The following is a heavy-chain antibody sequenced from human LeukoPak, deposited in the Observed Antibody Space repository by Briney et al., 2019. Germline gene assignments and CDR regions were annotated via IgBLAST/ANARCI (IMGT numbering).Heavy chain of an antibody. V-gene: IGHV1-18*01. J-gene: IGHJ3*02. CDR1: GYTFNSYG. CDR2: IHTYNGHT. D-gene: IGHD3-10*01. CDR3: ARRVRGDFNDAFDI. Sequence: ASVKVSCKSSGYTFNSYGITWVRQAPGQGLEWMGWIHTYNGHTNYAQKLQGRVTMTTDTSTSTAYMELRSLRSDDTAVYYCARRVRGDFNDAFDIWGQGTMVTVSS.